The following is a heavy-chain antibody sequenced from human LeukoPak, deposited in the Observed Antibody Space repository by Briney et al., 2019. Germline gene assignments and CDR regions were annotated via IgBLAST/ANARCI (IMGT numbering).Heavy chain of an antibody. CDR2: IYYSGST. CDR1: GGSISSSSYY. Sequence: SETLSLTCTVSGGSISSSSYYWGWIRQPPGKGLEWIGSIYYSGSTYYNPSLKSRVTISVDTSKNQFFLKLTSVTAADTAVYYCATSDSGSIFGVVISFWGQGTLVTVSS. V-gene: IGHV4-39*07. CDR3: ATSDSGSIFGVVISF. D-gene: IGHD3-3*01. J-gene: IGHJ4*02.